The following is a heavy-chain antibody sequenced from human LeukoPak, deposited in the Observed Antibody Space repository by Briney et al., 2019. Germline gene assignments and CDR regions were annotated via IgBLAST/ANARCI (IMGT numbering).Heavy chain of an antibody. CDR1: GFTFSSCA. CDR3: AKDSVGLYPRVSDY. CDR2: ISGSGGTT. J-gene: IGHJ4*02. V-gene: IGHV3-23*01. D-gene: IGHD2-2*01. Sequence: GGSLGLSCAASGFTFSSCAMSWVRQAPGKGLEWVSAISGSGGTTYYADSVKGRFTISRDNSKNTLYLQMNSLRAEDTAVYYCAKDSVGLYPRVSDYWGQGTLVTVSS.